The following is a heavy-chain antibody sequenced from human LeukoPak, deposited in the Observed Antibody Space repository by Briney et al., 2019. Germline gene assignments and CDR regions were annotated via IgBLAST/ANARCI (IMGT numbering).Heavy chain of an antibody. Sequence: ASAKVSCKASGYTFPSYGISWVRRAPGQGLEWVGWISAYNGNTNYAQKLQGRVTMTTDTSTSTAYMELRSLRSDDTAVYYCARAGEYYYDSSGYSDLDYWGQGTLVTVSS. D-gene: IGHD3-22*01. V-gene: IGHV1-18*01. CDR2: ISAYNGNT. CDR1: GYTFPSYG. J-gene: IGHJ4*02. CDR3: ARAGEYYYDSSGYSDLDY.